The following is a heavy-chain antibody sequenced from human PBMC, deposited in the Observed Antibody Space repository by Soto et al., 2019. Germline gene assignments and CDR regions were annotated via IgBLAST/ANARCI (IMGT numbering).Heavy chain of an antibody. CDR3: ARGHADTAMIYYYYGMDV. CDR1: GYTFTSYG. Sequence: GASVKVSCTASGYTFTSYGISWVRQAPGQGLEWMGWISAYNGNTNYAQKLQGRVTMTTDTSTSTAYMELRSLRSDDTAVYYCARGHADTAMIYYYYGMDVWGQGTTVTVSS. D-gene: IGHD5-18*01. V-gene: IGHV1-18*01. CDR2: ISAYNGNT. J-gene: IGHJ6*02.